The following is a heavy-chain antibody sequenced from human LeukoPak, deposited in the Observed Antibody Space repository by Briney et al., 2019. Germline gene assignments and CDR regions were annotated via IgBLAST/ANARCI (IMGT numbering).Heavy chain of an antibody. CDR2: IYYSGST. Sequence: SETLSLTCTVSGGSISSSSYYWSWIRQPPGKGLEWIGYIYYSGSTNYNPSLKSRVTISVDTSKNQFSLKLSSVTAADTAVYYCARKRIQLWSYFDYWGQGTLVTVSS. J-gene: IGHJ4*02. CDR1: GGSISSSSYY. CDR3: ARKRIQLWSYFDY. D-gene: IGHD5-18*01. V-gene: IGHV4-61*01.